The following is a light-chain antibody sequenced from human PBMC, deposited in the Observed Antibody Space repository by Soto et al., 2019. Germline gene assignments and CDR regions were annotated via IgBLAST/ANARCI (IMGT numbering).Light chain of an antibody. CDR3: SSYRTGSRV. CDR1: NNDVGAYTY. Sequence: QSALTQPASVSGSPGQSITISCTGTNNDVGAYTYVSWYQQHPGKAPRLIIYEVSERPSGVSNRFSGSKSGNTASLVISGLQAEDEADYYCSSYRTGSRVFGGGTKVTAL. CDR2: EVS. V-gene: IGLV2-14*01. J-gene: IGLJ2*01.